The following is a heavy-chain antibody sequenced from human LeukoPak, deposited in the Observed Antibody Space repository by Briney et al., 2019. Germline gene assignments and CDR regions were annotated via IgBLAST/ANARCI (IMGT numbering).Heavy chain of an antibody. V-gene: IGHV3-23*01. CDR3: AKVVRWLYYFDY. J-gene: IGHJ4*02. Sequence: TGGSLRLSCAASGFTFSSYGMSWVRQAPGKGLEWVSAISGSGGSTYYADSVKGRFTISRDNSKNTLYLQMNSLRAEDTAVYYCAKVVRWLYYFDYWGQGTLVTVSS. CDR1: GFTFSSYG. CDR2: ISGSGGST. D-gene: IGHD4-23*01.